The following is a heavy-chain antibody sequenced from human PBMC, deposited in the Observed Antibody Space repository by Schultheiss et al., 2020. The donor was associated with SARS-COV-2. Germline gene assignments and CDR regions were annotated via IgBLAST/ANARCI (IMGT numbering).Heavy chain of an antibody. D-gene: IGHD6-13*01. Sequence: GSLRLSCTVYGGSISSGGYYWSWIRQPPGKGLEWIGEINHSGSTNYNPSLKSRVTISVDTSRNQFSLKLSSVTAADTAVYYCARVGYSSSPISYWGQGTLVTVSS. V-gene: IGHV4-34*01. CDR3: ARVGYSSSPISY. J-gene: IGHJ4*02. CDR1: GGSISSGGYY. CDR2: INHSGST.